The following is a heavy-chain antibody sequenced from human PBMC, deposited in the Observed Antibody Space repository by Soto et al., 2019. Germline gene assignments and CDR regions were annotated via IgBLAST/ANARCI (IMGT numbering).Heavy chain of an antibody. D-gene: IGHD5-12*01. V-gene: IGHV3-15*01. J-gene: IGHJ6*02. Sequence: EVQLVESGGGLVEPGGSLRLSCAASGFTLSNAWMTWVRQAPGKGLEWVGRIKGKSAGGTTDYGAPVKGRFTVSRDDSKNTLYLQMNSLKTKDTGVYYCWSQGFGVYADMDVWGQGTTVTVSS. CDR3: WSQGFGVYADMDV. CDR1: GFTLSNAW. CDR2: IKGKSAGGTT.